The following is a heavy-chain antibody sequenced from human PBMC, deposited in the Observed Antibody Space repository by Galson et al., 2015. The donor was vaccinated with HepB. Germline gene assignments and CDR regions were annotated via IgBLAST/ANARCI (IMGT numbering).Heavy chain of an antibody. CDR2: IDGGNGNT. CDR1: GDTVACYS. D-gene: IGHD1-26*01. V-gene: IGHV1-3*01. Sequence: VKVGCKAAGDTVACYSGHWGRRAPGQSAECMGWIDGGNGNTTRSQGFQARAAIKRGVPTTTTYLELRSLRFEDTALYYCARGRGRLVGENMRQYLDVWGLGTTVTVSS. J-gene: IGHJ6*02. CDR3: ARGRGRLVGENMRQYLDV.